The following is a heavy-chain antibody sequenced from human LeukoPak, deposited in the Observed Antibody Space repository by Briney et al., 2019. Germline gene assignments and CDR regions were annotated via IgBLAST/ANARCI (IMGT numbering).Heavy chain of an antibody. Sequence: SETLSLTCTVSGGSISSSSYYWGWIRQPPGKGLEWIGSIYYSGSTNYNPSLKSRVTISVDKSKNQFSLKLSSVTAADTAVYYCARDFRGGYDFWSGYYTPYYFDYWGQGTLVTVSP. V-gene: IGHV4-39*07. CDR2: IYYSGST. CDR1: GGSISSSSYY. CDR3: ARDFRGGYDFWSGYYTPYYFDY. D-gene: IGHD3-3*01. J-gene: IGHJ4*02.